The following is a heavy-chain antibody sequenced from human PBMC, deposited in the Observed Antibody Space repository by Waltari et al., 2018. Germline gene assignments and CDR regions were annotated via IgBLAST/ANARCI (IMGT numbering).Heavy chain of an antibody. D-gene: IGHD1-1*01. V-gene: IGHV1-2*07. CDR1: GYTFTGYY. CDR3: ARGLDNHRPFDY. Sequence: QVQLVQSGAEVKKPGASVKVSCKASGYTFTGYYMHWVRQAPGQGLVCLGCITPNRCRTYYAHNFQGSVTMPRYTSTRTAYLELSRLRSYNTAVYYCARGLDNHRPFDYWGQRTLVTVSS. CDR2: ITPNRCRT. J-gene: IGHJ4*02.